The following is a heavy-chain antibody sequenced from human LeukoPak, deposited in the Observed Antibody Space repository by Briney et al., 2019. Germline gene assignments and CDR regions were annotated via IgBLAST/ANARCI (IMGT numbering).Heavy chain of an antibody. V-gene: IGHV4-34*01. CDR2: INHSGST. Sequence: SETLSLTCAVYGGSFSGYYWSWIRQPPGKGLEWIGEINHSGSTNYNPSLKSRVTISVDKSKNQFSLKLSSVTAADTAVYYCARAFIAVAALSFDYWGQGTLVTVSS. J-gene: IGHJ4*02. CDR3: ARAFIAVAALSFDY. CDR1: GGSFSGYY. D-gene: IGHD6-19*01.